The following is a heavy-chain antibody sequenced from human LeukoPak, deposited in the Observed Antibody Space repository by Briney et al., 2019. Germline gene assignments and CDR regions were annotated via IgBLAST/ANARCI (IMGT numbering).Heavy chain of an antibody. CDR3: ARVGVVAAAGIDY. CDR2: INHSGST. D-gene: IGHD6-13*01. Sequence: PSETLSLTCAVYGGSFSGYYWSWIRQPPGNGLEWIGEINHSGSTNYNPSLKSRVTISVDTSKNQFSLKLSSVTAADTAVYYCARVGVVAAAGIDYWGQGTLVTVSS. V-gene: IGHV4-34*01. CDR1: GGSFSGYY. J-gene: IGHJ4*02.